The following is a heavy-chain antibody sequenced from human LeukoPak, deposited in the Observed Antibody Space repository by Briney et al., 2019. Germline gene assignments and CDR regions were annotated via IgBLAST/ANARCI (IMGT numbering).Heavy chain of an antibody. CDR1: GFTFGDYA. V-gene: IGHV3-49*04. CDR3: TRAPHPRCSSSGCYLDY. Sequence: GGSLRLSCSTSGFTFGDYAMSWVRQAPGKGLEWVGFIQAKAYGGATKYAASVNGRFSISRDDSQSIANLQMNDLKTEDTAVYYCTRAPHPRCSSSGCYLDYWGQGTRSRSPQ. D-gene: IGHD2-2*01. J-gene: IGHJ4*02. CDR2: IQAKAYGGAT.